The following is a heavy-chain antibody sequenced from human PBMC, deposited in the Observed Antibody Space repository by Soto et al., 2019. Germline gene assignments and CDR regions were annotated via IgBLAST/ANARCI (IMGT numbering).Heavy chain of an antibody. V-gene: IGHV4-34*01. J-gene: IGHJ5*02. CDR3: TRKRGYSSNRFDP. CDR2: INHSGRT. D-gene: IGHD5-18*01. Sequence: QVQLQQWGAGLLKPSETLSLTCAVYGGSFSGYYWSWIRQPPGKGLEWIGEINHSGRTNYNPSLKSRVTISVDTSKNQFSLKLSSLSAADTAKFYCTRKRGYSSNRFDPWGQGTLVTVCS. CDR1: GGSFSGYY.